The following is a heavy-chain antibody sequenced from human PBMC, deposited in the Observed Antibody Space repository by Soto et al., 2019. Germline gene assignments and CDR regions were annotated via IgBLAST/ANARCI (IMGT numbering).Heavy chain of an antibody. CDR2: IIPIFGTA. D-gene: IGHD5-18*01. Sequence: QVQLVQSGAEVKKPGSSVKVSCKASGGTFSSYAISWVRQAPGQGLEWMGGIIPIFGTANYAQKFQGRVTINAADSTSTAYMELSSLRSEDTAVYYCARAAVDTAKRPPYNWFDPWGQGTLVTVSS. V-gene: IGHV1-69*01. CDR1: GGTFSSYA. CDR3: ARAAVDTAKRPPYNWFDP. J-gene: IGHJ5*02.